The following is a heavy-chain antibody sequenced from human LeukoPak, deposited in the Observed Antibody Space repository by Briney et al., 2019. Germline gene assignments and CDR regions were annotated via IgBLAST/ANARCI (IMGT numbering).Heavy chain of an antibody. V-gene: IGHV1-69*05. D-gene: IGHD5-18*01. CDR1: GGTFSSYA. J-gene: IGHJ3*02. CDR2: IIPIFGTT. Sequence: ASVKVSCKASGGTFSSYAISWVRQAPGQGLEWMGGIIPIFGTTNYAQKFQGRVTITTDESTSTAYMELSRLRSDDTAVYYCARERDTAMVRHDAFDIWGQGTMVTVSS. CDR3: ARERDTAMVRHDAFDI.